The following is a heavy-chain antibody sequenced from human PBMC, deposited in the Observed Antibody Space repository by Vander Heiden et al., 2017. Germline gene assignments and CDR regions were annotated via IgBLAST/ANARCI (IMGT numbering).Heavy chain of an antibody. CDR2: ISAYNGNT. Sequence: QVQLVQSGAEVKKPGASVKVSCKASGYTFTSYGISLVRQAPGQGLEWMGWISAYNGNTNYAQKLQGRVTMTTDTSTSTAYMELRSLRSDDTAVYYCARVAGRFLELLWLEGCYYGMDVWVQGTTVTVYS. D-gene: IGHD3-3*01. CDR1: GYTFTSYG. V-gene: IGHV1-18*01. J-gene: IGHJ6*02. CDR3: ARVAGRFLELLWLEGCYYGMDV.